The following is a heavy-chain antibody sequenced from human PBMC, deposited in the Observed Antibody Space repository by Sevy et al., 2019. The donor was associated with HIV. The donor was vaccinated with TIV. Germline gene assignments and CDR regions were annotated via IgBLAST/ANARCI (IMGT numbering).Heavy chain of an antibody. CDR3: AREGCSKPHHY. CDR1: GFTFRNYA. D-gene: IGHD3-10*02. Sequence: GGSLRLSCAASGFTFRNYAMSWVRQAPGKGLEWVSTFSFGCGQINYADSVKGRFTISRDDSKNTLYLPMNSLRAEDTAIYYCAREGCSKPHHYWGQGTLVTVSS. CDR2: FSFGCGQI. V-gene: IGHV3-23*01. J-gene: IGHJ4*02.